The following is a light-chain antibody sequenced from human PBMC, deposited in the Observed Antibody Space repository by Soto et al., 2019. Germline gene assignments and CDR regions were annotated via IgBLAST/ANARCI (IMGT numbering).Light chain of an antibody. J-gene: IGLJ2*01. Sequence: QSALTQPASVSGSPGQSITISCTGTHSDIGGYNYVSWYQHHPGKAPKLMISEVSNRPSGVSHRFSGSKSGNTVSLTISGLQAEDEADYYCSLFISSNTIFGGGTKVTVL. CDR1: HSDIGGYNY. V-gene: IGLV2-14*01. CDR3: SLFISSNTI. CDR2: EVS.